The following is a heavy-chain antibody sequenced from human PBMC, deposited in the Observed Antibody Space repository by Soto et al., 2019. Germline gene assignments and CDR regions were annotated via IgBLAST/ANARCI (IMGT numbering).Heavy chain of an antibody. CDR1: GGSISSSSYY. D-gene: IGHD2-2*01. CDR3: AGRGDCSSTRCYDY. CDR2: IYYSGST. V-gene: IGHV4-39*01. Sequence: PSETLSLTCTVSGGSISSSSYYWGWIRQPPGKGLEWIGSIYYSGSTYYNPSLKSRVTISVDTSKNQFSLKLSSVTAADTAVYYCAGRGDCSSTRCYDYWGQGTLVNGSS. J-gene: IGHJ4*02.